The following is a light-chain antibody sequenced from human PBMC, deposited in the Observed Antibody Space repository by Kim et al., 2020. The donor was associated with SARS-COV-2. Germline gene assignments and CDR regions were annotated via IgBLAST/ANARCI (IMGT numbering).Light chain of an antibody. CDR3: QAWDSSTVV. V-gene: IGLV3-1*01. Sequence: SVSPGQTASITCSGDKLGDKYACWYQQKPGQSPVLVIYKHSKRPSGIPERFSGSNSGNTATLTISGTQAMDEADYYCQAWDSSTVVFGGGTQLTVL. J-gene: IGLJ2*01. CDR2: KHS. CDR1: KLGDKY.